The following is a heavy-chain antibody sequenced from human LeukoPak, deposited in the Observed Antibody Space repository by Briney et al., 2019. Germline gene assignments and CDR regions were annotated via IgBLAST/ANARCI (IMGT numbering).Heavy chain of an antibody. CDR3: ASAITYYDILTGYYFGSQDY. J-gene: IGHJ4*02. Sequence: GGSLRLSCAASGFTSSDYYMSWIRQAPGKGLEWVSYISSSGSTIYYADSVKGRFTISRDNAKNSLYLQMNSLRAEDTAVYYCASAITYYDILTGYYFGSQDYWGQGTLVTVSS. CDR2: ISSSGSTI. CDR1: GFTSSDYY. V-gene: IGHV3-11*04. D-gene: IGHD3-9*01.